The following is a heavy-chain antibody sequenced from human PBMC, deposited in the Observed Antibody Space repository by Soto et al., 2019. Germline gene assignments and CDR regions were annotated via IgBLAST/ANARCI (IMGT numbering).Heavy chain of an antibody. CDR3: ATRPLLPGAP. V-gene: IGHV3-30*14. CDR2: ISYDGSNK. D-gene: IGHD3-22*01. CDR1: GFTFSSYA. Sequence: GGSLRLSCAASGFTFSSYAMSWVRQAPGKGLEWVAVISYDGSNKYYADSVKGRFTISRDNSKNTLYLQMSSLRAEDTAVYYCATRPLLPGAPWGQGTMVTVSS. J-gene: IGHJ3*01.